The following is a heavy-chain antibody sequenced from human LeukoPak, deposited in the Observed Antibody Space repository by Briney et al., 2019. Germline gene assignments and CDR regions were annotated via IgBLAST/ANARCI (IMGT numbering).Heavy chain of an antibody. D-gene: IGHD6-19*01. J-gene: IGHJ4*02. V-gene: IGHV3-23*01. Sequence: GGTLRLSCAASGFTFSSYGMSWVRQAPGKGLEWVSAISGSGGSTYYADSVKGRFTISRDNSKNTLYLQMNSLRAEDTAVYYCASGTSGWYYFDYWGQGTLVPVSS. CDR1: GFTFSSYG. CDR2: ISGSGGST. CDR3: ASGTSGWYYFDY.